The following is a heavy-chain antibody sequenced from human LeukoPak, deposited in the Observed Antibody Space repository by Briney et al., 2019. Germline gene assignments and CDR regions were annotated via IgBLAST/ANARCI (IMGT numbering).Heavy chain of an antibody. CDR2: ISSSSSYI. D-gene: IGHD2/OR15-2a*01. J-gene: IGHJ4*02. CDR1: GFTFSSYS. CDR3: SYGAPTTSDY. V-gene: IGHV3-21*01. Sequence: GGSLRLSCVASGFTFSSYSMKWVRQAPGKGLEWVSSISSSSSYIDNADSVKGRFTISRDNAKNTLYLQMNRLRVEDTAVYYCSYGAPTTSDYWGQGTLVTVSS.